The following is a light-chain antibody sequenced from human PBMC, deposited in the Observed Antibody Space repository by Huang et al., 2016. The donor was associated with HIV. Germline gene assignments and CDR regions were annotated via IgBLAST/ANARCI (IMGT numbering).Light chain of an antibody. CDR2: AAS. V-gene: IGKV1-NL1*01. CDR3: QQYHSTFWT. CDR1: QAISNS. J-gene: IGKJ1*01. Sequence: DIQMTQSPSSLSASVGDRITITCRATQAISNSLAWYQQKPGTAPKRLLFAASRLESGVPSRFSGSGSGTDYTLTISSLQPEDFATYYCQQYHSTFWTFGQGTKVEI.